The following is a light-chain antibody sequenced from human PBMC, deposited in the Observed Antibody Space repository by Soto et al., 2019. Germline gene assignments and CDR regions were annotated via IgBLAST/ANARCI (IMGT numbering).Light chain of an antibody. CDR2: CAS. V-gene: IGKV3-20*01. J-gene: IGKJ1*01. CDR3: QQYGSSPT. Sequence: EIVLTQSPGTLSLSPGEIATLSCRASQSVSSSYLAWYQQKPGQAPRLLIYCASSRATASPDRFRASPSGAAFTLTISRLEPEDLVVYYCQQYGSSPTFGQGAKV. CDR1: QSVSSSY.